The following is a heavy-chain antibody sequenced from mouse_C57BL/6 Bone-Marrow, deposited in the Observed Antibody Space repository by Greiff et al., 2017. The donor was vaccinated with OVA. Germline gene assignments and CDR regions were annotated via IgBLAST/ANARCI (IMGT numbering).Heavy chain of an antibody. D-gene: IGHD1-1*02. CDR2: IDPSDSYT. CDR3: AREDGAYAMDY. Sequence: VQLQQPGAELVMPGASVKLSCKASGYTFTSYWMHWVKQRPGQGLEWIGEIDPSDSYTNYNQKFKGKSTLTVDKSSSTAYMQLSSLTSEDSAVYYCAREDGAYAMDYWGQGTSVTVSS. V-gene: IGHV1-69*01. J-gene: IGHJ4*01. CDR1: GYTFTSYW.